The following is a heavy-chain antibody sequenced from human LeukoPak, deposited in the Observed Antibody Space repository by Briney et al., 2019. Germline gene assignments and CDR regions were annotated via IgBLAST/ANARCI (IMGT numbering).Heavy chain of an antibody. D-gene: IGHD3-16*01. CDR2: ISYDGSNK. J-gene: IGHJ4*02. CDR3: AKEDAGLPPSGGYFDY. V-gene: IGHV3-30*18. CDR1: GFIFSSYG. Sequence: GRSLRLSCAASGFIFSSYGMHWVRQAPGKGLEWVAVISYDGSNKYYADSVKGRFTISRDNSKNTLYLQMNSLRAEDTAVYYCAKEDAGLPPSGGYFDYWGQGTLVTVSS.